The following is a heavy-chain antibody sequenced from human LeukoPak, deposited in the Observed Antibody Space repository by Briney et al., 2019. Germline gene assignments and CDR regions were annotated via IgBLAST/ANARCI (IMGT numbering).Heavy chain of an antibody. V-gene: IGHV3-30*03. CDR1: GFTFSSYG. J-gene: IGHJ3*02. CDR2: ISYDGNHE. CDR3: ARDNRRSGGSGSWAAFDI. Sequence: GGSLRLSCAAAGFTFSSYGMHWVRQAPGKGLEWVAVISYDGNHEIYGDSVKGRFTISRDNSKNTLYLQMGSLRAEDMAVYYCARDNRRSGGSGSWAAFDIWGQGTMATVSS. D-gene: IGHD3-10*01.